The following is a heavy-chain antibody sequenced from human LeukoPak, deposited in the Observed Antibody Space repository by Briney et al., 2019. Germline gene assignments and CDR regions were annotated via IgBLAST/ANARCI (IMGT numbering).Heavy chain of an antibody. V-gene: IGHV3-23*01. CDR3: AKAPPPYCSGGSCFDAFDI. CDR2: ISHSGSTT. Sequence: GGSLRLSCAASGFTFRSYAMSWVRQAPGKGLEWVSAISHSGSTTYYADSVKGRFTISRDNSKNTLYLQMNSLRAEDTAAYYCAKAPPPYCSGGSCFDAFDIWGQGTMVTVSS. D-gene: IGHD2-15*01. J-gene: IGHJ3*02. CDR1: GFTFRSYA.